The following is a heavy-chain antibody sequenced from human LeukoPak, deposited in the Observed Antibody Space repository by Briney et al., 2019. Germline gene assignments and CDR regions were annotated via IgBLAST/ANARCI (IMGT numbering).Heavy chain of an antibody. CDR2: IYYSGST. J-gene: IGHJ4*02. V-gene: IGHV4-59*01. D-gene: IGHD3-3*01. Sequence: SETLSLTCTVSGDSISRYYWSWIRQPPGKGLEWVGYIYYSGSTNYNPSLKSRVTISGDTSKNQFSLKLNYVTAADTAIYYCARMYYDFWSVPSMFDYWGQGTLVTVSS. CDR1: GDSISRYY. CDR3: ARMYYDFWSVPSMFDY.